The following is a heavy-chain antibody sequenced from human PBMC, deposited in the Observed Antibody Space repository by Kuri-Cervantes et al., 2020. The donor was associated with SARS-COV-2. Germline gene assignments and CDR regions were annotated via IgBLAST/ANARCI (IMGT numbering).Heavy chain of an antibody. J-gene: IGHJ5*02. V-gene: IGHV1-2*02. CDR1: GXTXTGYY. D-gene: IGHD3-22*01. Sequence: ASVKVSCXASGXTXTGYYMHWVRQAPGQGLEWMGWINPNSGGTNYAQKFQGRVTMTRDTSISTAYMELSRLRSDDTAVYYCAXXXDYDSSGYXXRGWFDPWGQGTLVTVSS. CDR2: INPNSGGT. CDR3: AXXXDYDSSGYXXRGWFDP.